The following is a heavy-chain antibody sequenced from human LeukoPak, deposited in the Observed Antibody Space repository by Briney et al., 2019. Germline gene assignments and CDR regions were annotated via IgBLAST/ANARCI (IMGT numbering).Heavy chain of an antibody. Sequence: SETLSLTCTVSGGSISSYYWSWIRQSPWKGLEWIGYIYYSGSTNYNPSLKSRVTISVDTSKNQFSLKLNSVTAADTAVYYCARRGSSWDWFDPWGQGALVTVSS. J-gene: IGHJ5*02. CDR2: IYYSGST. D-gene: IGHD6-13*01. CDR3: ARRGSSWDWFDP. V-gene: IGHV4-59*08. CDR1: GGSISSYY.